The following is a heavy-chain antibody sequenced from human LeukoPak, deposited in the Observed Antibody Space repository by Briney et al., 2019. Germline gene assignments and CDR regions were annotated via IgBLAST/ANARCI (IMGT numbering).Heavy chain of an antibody. V-gene: IGHV1-18*01. CDR3: ARAPKLYQYYFDY. Sequence: ASVKVSCKASGYTFTSYGVSWVRQAPGQGLEWMGWISAFNGNTNYAQKLQGRVTMTTDTSTSTAYMELRSLISDDTAVYYCARAPKLYQYYFDYWGQGTLVTVSS. J-gene: IGHJ4*02. CDR2: ISAFNGNT. CDR1: GYTFTSYG.